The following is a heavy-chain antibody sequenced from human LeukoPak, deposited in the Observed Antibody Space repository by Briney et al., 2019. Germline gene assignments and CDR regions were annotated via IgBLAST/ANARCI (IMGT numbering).Heavy chain of an antibody. CDR1: GGSISSGSYY. V-gene: IGHV4-61*01. D-gene: IGHD3-3*01. CDR3: ARVTHYDFWSGSDAFDI. CDR2: IYYGGST. Sequence: SETLSLTCTVSGGSISSGSYYWSWIRQPPGKGLEWIGYIYYGGSTNYNPSLKSRVTISVDTSKNQFSLKLSSVTAADTAVYYCARVTHYDFWSGSDAFDIWGQGTMVTVSS. J-gene: IGHJ3*02.